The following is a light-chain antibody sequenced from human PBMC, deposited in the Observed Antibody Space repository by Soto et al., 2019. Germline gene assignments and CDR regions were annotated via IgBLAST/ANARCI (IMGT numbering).Light chain of an antibody. CDR1: SSHIGSSNL. V-gene: IGLV2-23*01. CDR3: CSYAGSSPLYV. J-gene: IGLJ1*01. CDR2: EGN. Sequence: QSVLTQPASVSGSPGQSITISCTASSSHIGSSNLVSWYQHHSGKAPKLIIYEGNKRPSGVSNRFSGSKSGKTASLTISGLQAEDEGTYYCCSYAGSSPLYVFGTGTNATVL.